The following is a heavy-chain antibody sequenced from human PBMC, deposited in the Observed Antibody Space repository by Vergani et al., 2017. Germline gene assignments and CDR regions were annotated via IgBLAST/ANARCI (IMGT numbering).Heavy chain of an antibody. J-gene: IGHJ4*02. CDR3: ARSPDTLPSWGGHTYYDFWSGYPDY. D-gene: IGHD3-3*01. V-gene: IGHV1-46*01. CDR1: GYTFTSYY. Sequence: QVQLVQSGAEVKKPGASVKVSCKASGYTFTSYYMHWVRQAPGQGLEWMGIINPSGGSTSYAQKFQGRVTMTRDTSTSTVYMELNSLRAEDTAVYYCARSPDTLPSWGGHTYYDFWSGYPDYWGQGTLVTVSS. CDR2: INPSGGST.